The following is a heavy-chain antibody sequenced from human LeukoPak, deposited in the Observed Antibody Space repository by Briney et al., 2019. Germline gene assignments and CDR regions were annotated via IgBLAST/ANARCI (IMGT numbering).Heavy chain of an antibody. CDR2: IWYDGSNK. CDR3: ARSDQYYYYYYGMDV. Sequence: GGSLRLSCVASGFTFSSYGMHWVRQAPGKGLEWVAVIWYDGSNKYYADSVKGRFTISRDNSKNTLYLQMNSLRAEDTAVYYCARSDQYYYYYYGMDVWGQGTTVTVSS. V-gene: IGHV3-33*01. J-gene: IGHJ6*02. D-gene: IGHD2-21*02. CDR1: GFTFSSYG.